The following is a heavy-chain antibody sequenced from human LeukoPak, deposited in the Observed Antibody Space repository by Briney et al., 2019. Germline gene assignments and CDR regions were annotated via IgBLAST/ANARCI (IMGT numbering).Heavy chain of an antibody. D-gene: IGHD3-10*01. CDR2: IYYSGST. V-gene: IGHV4-59*01. CDR1: GGSISSYY. Sequence: SETLSLTCTVSGGSISSYYWSWIRQPPGKGLEWIGYIYYSGSTNYNPSLKSRVTISVDTSKNQFSLKLSSVTAADTAVYYCARLEDGSGSYYYDAFDIWGQGTMVTVSS. J-gene: IGHJ3*02. CDR3: ARLEDGSGSYYYDAFDI.